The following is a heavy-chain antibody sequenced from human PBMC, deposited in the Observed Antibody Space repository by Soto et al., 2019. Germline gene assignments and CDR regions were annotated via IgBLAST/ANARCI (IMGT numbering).Heavy chain of an antibody. V-gene: IGHV3-33*01. D-gene: IGHD2-15*01. Sequence: PWGSLRLSCAASGFTFSSYGMHWVREAPGKGLEWVAVIWYDGSNKYYADSVKGRFTISRDNSKNTLYLQMNSLRAEDTAVYYCARGGSSLELNVRGQGTTVTVSS. CDR3: ARGGSSLELNV. J-gene: IGHJ6*02. CDR2: IWYDGSNK. CDR1: GFTFSSYG.